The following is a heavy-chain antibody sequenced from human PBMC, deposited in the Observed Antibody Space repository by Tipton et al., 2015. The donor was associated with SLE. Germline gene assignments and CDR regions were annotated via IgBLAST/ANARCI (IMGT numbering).Heavy chain of an antibody. J-gene: IGHJ5*02. Sequence: LVQSGPEVKKPGASVKVSCKASGYTFTSYGISWVRQATGQGLEWMGWMNPNSGNTGYAQKFQGRVTMARNTSISTAYMELSSLRSEDTAVYYWARSPLAAGYRCGPWGQGTLVTVSS. V-gene: IGHV1-8*02. D-gene: IGHD6-13*01. CDR2: MNPNSGNT. CDR3: ARSPLAAGYRCGP. CDR1: GYTFTSYG.